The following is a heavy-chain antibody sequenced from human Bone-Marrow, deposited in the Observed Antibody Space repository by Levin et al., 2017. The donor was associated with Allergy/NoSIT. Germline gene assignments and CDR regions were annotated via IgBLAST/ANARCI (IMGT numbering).Heavy chain of an antibody. CDR3: ANLGI. CDR2: IWYDGSNK. CDR1: GFTFTNHV. J-gene: IGHJ6*04. D-gene: IGHD7-27*01. V-gene: IGHV3-33*06. Sequence: GESLKISCAASGFTFTNHVMHWVRQAPGKGLEWVAVIWYDGSNKFYADSVKGRFTISRDNSKNTLYLQINSLRAEDTAVYYCANLGIWGKGTTVTVSS.